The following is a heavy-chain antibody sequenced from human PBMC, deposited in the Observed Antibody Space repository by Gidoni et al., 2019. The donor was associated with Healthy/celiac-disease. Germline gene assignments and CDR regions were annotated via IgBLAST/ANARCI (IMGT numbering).Heavy chain of an antibody. Sequence: EVQLLASGGGLVQPGGSLRLSCAASGFTFRSYAMSWVRQAPGKGLEWVSAISGSGGSTYYADSVKGRFTISRDNSKNTLYLQMNSLRAEDTAVYYCAKGGDYDSRGTDAFDIWGQGTMVTVSS. D-gene: IGHD3-22*01. CDR3: AKGGDYDSRGTDAFDI. V-gene: IGHV3-23*01. CDR1: GFTFRSYA. J-gene: IGHJ3*02. CDR2: ISGSGGST.